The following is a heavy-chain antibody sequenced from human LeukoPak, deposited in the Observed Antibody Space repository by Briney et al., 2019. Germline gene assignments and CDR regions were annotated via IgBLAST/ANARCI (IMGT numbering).Heavy chain of an antibody. CDR3: ARVSYYGSGSWWAYYYYMDV. Sequence: PGGSLRLSCAASGFTFSDHYMDWVRQAPGKGLEWVSYISISSITIYYADSVKGRFTISRDNAKNSLYLQMNSLRAEDTAVYYCARVSYYGSGSWWAYYYYMDVWGKGTTVTVSS. V-gene: IGHV3-11*04. CDR1: GFTFSDHY. CDR2: ISISSITI. J-gene: IGHJ6*03. D-gene: IGHD3-10*01.